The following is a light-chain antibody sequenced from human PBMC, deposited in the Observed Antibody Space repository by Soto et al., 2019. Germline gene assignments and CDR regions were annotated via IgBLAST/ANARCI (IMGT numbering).Light chain of an antibody. Sequence: DIQMTQSPSTVSASVGDGVTITCRASQSIRTWLAWYQQKPGNPPKFLIYDASTLESGVSSGFSGSGSGTEFTLTISSLQPDDFATYYCQQYNSYPYTFGQGTKLEIK. V-gene: IGKV1-5*01. J-gene: IGKJ2*01. CDR1: QSIRTW. CDR2: DAS. CDR3: QQYNSYPYT.